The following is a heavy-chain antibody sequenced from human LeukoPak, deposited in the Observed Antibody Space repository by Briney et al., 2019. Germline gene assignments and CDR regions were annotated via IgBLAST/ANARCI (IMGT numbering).Heavy chain of an antibody. J-gene: IGHJ4*02. D-gene: IGHD2-2*02. CDR3: AKSSDSDIVVVPAAIRLDY. CDR1: GFTFSSYG. V-gene: IGHV3-30*02. Sequence: PGGSLRLFCAASGFTFSSYGMHWVRQAPGKGLEWVAFIRYDGSNKYYADSVKGRFTISRDNSKNTLYLQMNSLRAEDTAVYYCAKSSDSDIVVVPAAIRLDYWGQGTLVTVSS. CDR2: IRYDGSNK.